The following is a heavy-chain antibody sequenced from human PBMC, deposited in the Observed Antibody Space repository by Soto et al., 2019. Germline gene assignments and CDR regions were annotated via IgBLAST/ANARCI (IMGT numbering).Heavy chain of an antibody. CDR1: GYTFTNFG. CDR2: ISAYTATP. Sequence: SVKVSCKASGYTFTNFGVTWVRRAPGQGLEWMGWISAYTATPNNAQKFQGRVTMTIDTSTSKAYMGLRSLTSGDSAVYYCARIIPVVEAGFDPWGQGNLVNVS. J-gene: IGHJ5*02. D-gene: IGHD2-2*01. V-gene: IGHV1-18*01. CDR3: ARIIPVVEAGFDP.